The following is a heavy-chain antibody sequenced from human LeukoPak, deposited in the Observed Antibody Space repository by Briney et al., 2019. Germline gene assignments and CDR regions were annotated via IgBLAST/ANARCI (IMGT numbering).Heavy chain of an antibody. CDR2: ISGSGGST. J-gene: IGHJ4*02. CDR1: GFTFSSYA. Sequence: GGSLRLSCAASGFTFSSYAMSWVRQAPGEGLEWVSAISGSGGSTYYADSVEGRFTISRDNSKNTLYLQMNSLRAEDTAVYYCAKDLGYCSSTSCFLDYWGQGTLVTVSS. CDR3: AKDLGYCSSTSCFLDY. D-gene: IGHD2-2*01. V-gene: IGHV3-23*01.